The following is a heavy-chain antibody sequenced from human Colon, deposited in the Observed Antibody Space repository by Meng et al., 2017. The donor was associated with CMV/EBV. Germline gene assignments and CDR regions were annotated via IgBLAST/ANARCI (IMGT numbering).Heavy chain of an antibody. Sequence: QVQLLLLGAEVKKPRASMKVSFKASGYTFTGYYMHWVRQAPGQGLEWMGWINPNSGGTNYAQKFQGRVTMTRDTSISTAYMELSRLRSDDTAVYYCATVSSGYYLYFQHWGQGTLVTVSS. D-gene: IGHD3-22*01. CDR3: ATVSSGYYLYFQH. J-gene: IGHJ1*01. CDR1: GYTFTGYY. V-gene: IGHV1-2*02. CDR2: INPNSGGT.